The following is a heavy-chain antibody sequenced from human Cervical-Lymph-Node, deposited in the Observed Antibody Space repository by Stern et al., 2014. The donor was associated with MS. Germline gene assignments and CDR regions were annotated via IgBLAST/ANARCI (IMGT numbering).Heavy chain of an antibody. V-gene: IGHV4-4*02. J-gene: IGHJ3*01. CDR2: VPHLGST. Sequence: QVQLQESGPGVVKPSGTLSLTCVVSGGSISRSKWRSWVRQPPGKGMEWIGEVPHLGSTNYNPSLKSRVSISLDKSNNQVSLKMDSVTAADTAVYYCASGHDAFALWGQGTLVTVSS. CDR3: ASGHDAFAL. CDR1: GGSISRSKW.